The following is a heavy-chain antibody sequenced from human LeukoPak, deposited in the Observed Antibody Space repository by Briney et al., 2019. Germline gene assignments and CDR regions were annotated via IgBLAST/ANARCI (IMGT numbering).Heavy chain of an antibody. CDR2: ISSSSSYI. J-gene: IGHJ4*02. D-gene: IGHD3-10*01. CDR3: ARSLLWFGELYPYYFDY. V-gene: IGHV3-21*04. Sequence: PGGSLRLSCAASGFTFSSYSMNWVRQAPGKGLEWVSSISSSSSYIYYADSVKGRFTISRDNAKNSLYLQMNSLRAEDTAVYYCARSLLWFGELYPYYFDYWGQGTLVTVSS. CDR1: GFTFSSYS.